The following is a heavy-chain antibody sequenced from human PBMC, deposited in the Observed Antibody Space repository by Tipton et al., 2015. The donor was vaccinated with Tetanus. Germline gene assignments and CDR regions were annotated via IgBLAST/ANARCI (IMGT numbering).Heavy chain of an antibody. J-gene: IGHJ4*02. CDR1: GFIFSSYG. CDR3: AREADCGGGSCFAGDFDA. CDR2: SWYDGTDQ. V-gene: IGHV3-33*01. Sequence: SLRLSCAASGFIFSSYGIHWVRQAPGKGLEWLAVSWYDGTDQYYADSVKGRFTISRDNSKNTLYLQMNRLRAEDTALYYCAREADCGGGSCFAGDFDAWGRGTQVPVSS. D-gene: IGHD2-21*01.